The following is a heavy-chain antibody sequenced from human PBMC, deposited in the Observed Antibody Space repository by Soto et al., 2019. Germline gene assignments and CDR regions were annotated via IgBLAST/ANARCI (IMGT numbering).Heavy chain of an antibody. CDR2: ISANAGNI. V-gene: IGHV3-23*01. CDR3: TKGSIPAVGRVFFES. Sequence: GGSVRLSCAASGFFFNGFDMSWVRQAPGMGLEWVSTISANAGNINYAGSVRGRFSISRDSSKNSVDLQMNSLRVEDTAVYFCTKGSIPAVGRVFFESWGQGTLVTVSS. D-gene: IGHD6-13*01. CDR1: GFFFNGFD. J-gene: IGHJ4*02.